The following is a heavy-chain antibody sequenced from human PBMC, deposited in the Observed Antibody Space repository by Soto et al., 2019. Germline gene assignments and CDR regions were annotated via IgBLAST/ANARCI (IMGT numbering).Heavy chain of an antibody. CDR2: IYYSGST. CDR1: GGSISSSSYY. D-gene: IGHD3-10*01. CDR3: ALGVGYYYYGMDV. V-gene: IGHV4-39*01. J-gene: IGHJ6*02. Sequence: SETLSLTCTVSGGSISSSSYYWGWIRHPPGEGLEWIGSIYYSGSTYYNPSLKSRVTISVDTSKNQFSLKLSSVTAADTAVYYCALGVGYYYYGMDVWGQGTTVTVSS.